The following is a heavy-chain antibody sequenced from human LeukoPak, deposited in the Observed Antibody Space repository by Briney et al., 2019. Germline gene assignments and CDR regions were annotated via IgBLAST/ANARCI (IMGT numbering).Heavy chain of an antibody. J-gene: IGHJ5*02. Sequence: SETLSLTCAVYGGSFSGYYWSWIRQPPGKGLEWIGEISHSGCTNYNPSLKSRVTISVDTSKNQFSLKLSSVTAADTAVYYCARLDDYYGSGSYTWGQGTLVTVSS. CDR3: ARLDDYYGSGSYT. CDR2: ISHSGCT. V-gene: IGHV4-34*01. D-gene: IGHD3-10*01. CDR1: GGSFSGYY.